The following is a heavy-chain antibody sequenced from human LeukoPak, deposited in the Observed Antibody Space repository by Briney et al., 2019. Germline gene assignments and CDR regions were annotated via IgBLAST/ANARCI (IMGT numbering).Heavy chain of an antibody. CDR1: GGSISSYY. D-gene: IGHD3-22*01. V-gene: IGHV4-59*01. J-gene: IGHJ4*02. CDR2: IYYSGST. CDR3: ARVGYYDSSGYYHHAFDI. Sequence: SETLSLTCTASGGSISSYYWSWIRQPPGKGLEWIGNIYYSGSTNYNPSLKSRVTISVDTSKNQFSLKLSSVTAADTAVYYCARVGYYDSSGYYHHAFDIWGQGTLVTVSS.